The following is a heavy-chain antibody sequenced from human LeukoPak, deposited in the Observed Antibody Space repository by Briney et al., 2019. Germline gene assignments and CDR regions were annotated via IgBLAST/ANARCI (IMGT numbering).Heavy chain of an antibody. CDR1: GFTFTTYA. CDR3: AKSEGDGVYYYDSSGYYLA. CDR2: ISYDGDKT. J-gene: IGHJ5*02. Sequence: GGSLRLSCTASGFTFTTYAMHWVRQAPGKGLELVAVISYDGDKTYYADSVKGRFTISRDNSKNTLYLQMNSLRAEDTAVYYCAKSEGDGVYYYDSSGYYLAWGQGTLVTVSS. D-gene: IGHD3-22*01. V-gene: IGHV3-30*04.